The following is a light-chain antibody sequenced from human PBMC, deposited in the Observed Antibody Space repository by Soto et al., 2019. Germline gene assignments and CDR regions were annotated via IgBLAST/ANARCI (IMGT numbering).Light chain of an antibody. CDR1: QSVTNNF. CDR2: VAS. Sequence: EIVLTQSPGTLSLSPGERATLSCRASQSVTNNFLAWYQQKPGQAPRLLIYVASTRAAGVPDRFSGSGSGTDFTLTITRLEPEDFAVYYWQQYGRSPLLYTFGQGTKLGVK. CDR3: QQYGRSPLLYT. J-gene: IGKJ2*01. V-gene: IGKV3-20*01.